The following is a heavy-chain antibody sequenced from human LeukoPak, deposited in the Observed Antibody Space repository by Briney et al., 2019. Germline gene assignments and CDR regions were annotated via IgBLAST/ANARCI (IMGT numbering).Heavy chain of an antibody. CDR1: GYTFTGYY. CDR2: INPNSGGT. V-gene: IGHV1-2*02. D-gene: IGHD2-15*01. CDR3: ATLVVVAAYNWFDP. J-gene: IGHJ5*02. Sequence: ASVKVSCKASGYTFTGYYMHWVRQAPGQGLEWMGWINPNSGGTNYAQKFQGRVTMTRDTSISTAYMELSRLRSDDTAVYYCATLVVVAAYNWFDPWGQGTLVTVSS.